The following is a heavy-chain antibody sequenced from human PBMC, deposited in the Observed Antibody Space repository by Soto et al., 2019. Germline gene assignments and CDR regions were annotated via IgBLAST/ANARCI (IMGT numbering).Heavy chain of an antibody. Sequence: GASVKVSCKASGYTFTTYDLSWVRQAPGQGLEWMGWISPYSGNTKYAQKLQGRVTMTTDTPTNTAYVELRSLRSDDTAVYYCARGHCSSTRCMGGNFDYWGQGTLVTVSS. V-gene: IGHV1-18*01. CDR3: ARGHCSSTRCMGGNFDY. D-gene: IGHD2-2*01. J-gene: IGHJ4*02. CDR2: ISPYSGNT. CDR1: GYTFTTYD.